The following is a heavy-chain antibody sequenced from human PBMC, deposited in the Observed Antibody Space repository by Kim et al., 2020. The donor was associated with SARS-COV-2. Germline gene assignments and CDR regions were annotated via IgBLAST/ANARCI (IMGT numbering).Heavy chain of an antibody. CDR1: GGSISSYY. CDR2: IYYSGST. CDR3: ARLPPAAGENWFDP. V-gene: IGHV4-59*08. J-gene: IGHJ5*02. Sequence: SETLSLTCTVSGGSISSYYWSWIRQPPGKGLEWIGYIYYSGSTNYNPSLKSRVTISVDTSKNQFSLKLSSVTAADTAVYYCARLPPAAGENWFDPWGQGTLVTVSS. D-gene: IGHD2-2*01.